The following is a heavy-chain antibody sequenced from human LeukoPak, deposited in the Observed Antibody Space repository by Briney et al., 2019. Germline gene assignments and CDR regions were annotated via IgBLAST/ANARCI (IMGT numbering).Heavy chain of an antibody. V-gene: IGHV4-61*03. J-gene: IGHJ4*02. CDR3: ARSQNYYGSGDY. CDR2: IYYTGST. Sequence: SETLSLTCTVSGDSVSNGNYYWGWLRQPPGKALEWIGYIYYTGSTYYNPSLEGRVTLSVDTSKNHFSVKLSSVTAADTAVYYCARSQNYYGSGDYWSQGTLVTVSS. CDR1: GDSVSNGNYY. D-gene: IGHD3-10*01.